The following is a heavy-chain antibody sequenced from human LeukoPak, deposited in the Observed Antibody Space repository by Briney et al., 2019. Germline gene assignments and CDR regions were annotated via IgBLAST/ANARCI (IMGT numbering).Heavy chain of an antibody. D-gene: IGHD5-12*01. J-gene: IGHJ4*02. V-gene: IGHV3-30*02. Sequence: PGGSLRLSCAASGFTFSSYGMHWVRQAPGKGLEWVAFIRYDGSNKYYADSVKGRFTISRDNAKNSLYLQMNSLRAEDTAVYYCARVSGYSGYDSLFDYWGQGTLVTVSS. CDR1: GFTFSSYG. CDR2: IRYDGSNK. CDR3: ARVSGYSGYDSLFDY.